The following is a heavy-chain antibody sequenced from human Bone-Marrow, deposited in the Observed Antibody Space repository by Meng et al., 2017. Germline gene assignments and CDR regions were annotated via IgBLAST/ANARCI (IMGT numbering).Heavy chain of an antibody. CDR3: ASWGANYGDYSYDAFDI. Sequence: SETLSLTCAVSGYSISSGYYWGWIRQPPGKGLEWIGSIYHSGSTYYNPSLKSRVTISVDTSKNQFSLKRSSVTAADTAVYYCASWGANYGDYSYDAFDIWGQGTMVTVSS. CDR1: GYSISSGYY. J-gene: IGHJ3*02. D-gene: IGHD4-17*01. CDR2: IYHSGST. V-gene: IGHV4-38-2*01.